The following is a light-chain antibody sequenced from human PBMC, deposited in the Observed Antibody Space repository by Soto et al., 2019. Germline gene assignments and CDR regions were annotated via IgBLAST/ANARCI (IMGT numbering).Light chain of an antibody. CDR2: RNN. CDR1: SSNIGSNY. J-gene: IGLJ2*01. CDR3: AAWDDSLSGHVV. V-gene: IGLV1-47*01. Sequence: QAVVTQPPSASGTPGQRVTISCSGSSSNIGSNYVYWYQQLPGTAPKLLIYRNNQRPSGVPDRFSGSKSGTSASLAIGGLRSEDEADYYCAAWDDSLSGHVVFGGGTKLTVL.